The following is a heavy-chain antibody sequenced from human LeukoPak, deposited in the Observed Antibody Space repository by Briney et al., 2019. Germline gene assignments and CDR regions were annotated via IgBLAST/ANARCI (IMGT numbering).Heavy chain of an antibody. CDR1: GFTFSNYW. V-gene: IGHV3-74*01. Sequence: GGSLRLSCVASGFTFSNYWMHWVRQPPGKGLVWVSRIYVDGRTTNYADSVKGRFTISRDNAKNTVYLEMNSLSVEDTATYYCTRDFRSADLWGQGTLVTVTS. J-gene: IGHJ5*02. CDR3: TRDFRSADL. CDR2: IYVDGRTT.